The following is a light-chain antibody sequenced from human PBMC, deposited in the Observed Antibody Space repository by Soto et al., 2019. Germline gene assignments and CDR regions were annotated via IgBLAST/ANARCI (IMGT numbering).Light chain of an antibody. J-gene: IGKJ1*01. CDR2: QIS. CDR3: VQFSHFPRT. Sequence: DIVLTQTPLSSPVTLGQPASISCRSSQNLVYSDGNTYLSWLQQRPGQPPRLLIYQISNRFSGVPDRFSGSGAGRDFTLTISRVEAEDVGIYSCVQFSHFPRTFGQGTKVEIK. V-gene: IGKV2-24*01. CDR1: QNLVYSDGNTY.